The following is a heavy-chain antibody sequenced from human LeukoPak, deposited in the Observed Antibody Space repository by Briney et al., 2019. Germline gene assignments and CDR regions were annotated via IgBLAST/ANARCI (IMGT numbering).Heavy chain of an antibody. J-gene: IGHJ4*02. CDR3: ARGLMSGYDDY. CDR2: IYHSGST. Sequence: SETLSLTCTVSGYSISSGYYWGWIRQPPGKGLEWIGSIYHSGSTYYNPSLKSRVTISVDTSKNQFSLKLSSVTAADRAVYYCARGLMSGYDDYWGQGTLVTVSS. V-gene: IGHV4-38-2*02. CDR1: GYSISSGYY. D-gene: IGHD5-12*01.